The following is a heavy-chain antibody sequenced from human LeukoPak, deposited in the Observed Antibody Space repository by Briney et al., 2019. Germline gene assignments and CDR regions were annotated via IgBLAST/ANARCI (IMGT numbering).Heavy chain of an antibody. V-gene: IGHV4-31*03. CDR1: GASISSGGYY. Sequence: SETLSLTCTVSGASISSGGYYWSWIRQHPGKGLEWIRYISYTGSTHYNPSLKSRVTMSVDTSKNQLSLKLTSMTAADTAVFYCAGHRPDSSGYMDFDYWGQGTLVTVSS. J-gene: IGHJ4*02. CDR2: ISYTGST. D-gene: IGHD3-22*01. CDR3: AGHRPDSSGYMDFDY.